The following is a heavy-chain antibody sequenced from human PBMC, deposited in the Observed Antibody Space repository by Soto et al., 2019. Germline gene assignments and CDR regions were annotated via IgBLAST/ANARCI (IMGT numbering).Heavy chain of an antibody. CDR3: AKLGGAGLDTAMVTRP. D-gene: IGHD5-18*01. CDR1: GFTFSSYA. CDR2: ISGSGGST. J-gene: IGHJ5*02. V-gene: IGHV3-23*01. Sequence: EVQLLESGGGLVQPGGSLRLSCAASGFTFSSYAMSWVRQAPGKGLEWVSAISGSGGSTYYADSAKGRFTISRDNSKNTLYLQMNSLRAEDTAVYYCAKLGGAGLDTAMVTRPWGQGTLVTVSS.